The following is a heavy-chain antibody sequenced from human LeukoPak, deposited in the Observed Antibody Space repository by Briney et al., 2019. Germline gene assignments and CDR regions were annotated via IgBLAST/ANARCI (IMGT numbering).Heavy chain of an antibody. CDR2: INRDGSER. V-gene: IGHV3-7*03. CDR3: ARRNAMDV. CDR1: GFTFSNYW. J-gene: IGHJ6*02. Sequence: GGSLRLSCAASGFTFSNYWMTWFRQAPGKGLEWVANINRDGSERYYVDSVKGRFTISRDDAKSSLYLQMNSLRAEDTAVYYCARRNAMDVWGQGTTVIVFS.